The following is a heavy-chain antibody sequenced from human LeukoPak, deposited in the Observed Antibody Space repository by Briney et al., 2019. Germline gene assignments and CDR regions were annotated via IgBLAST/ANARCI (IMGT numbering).Heavy chain of an antibody. D-gene: IGHD2-2*01. CDR2: IIPIFGTA. CDR1: GGTFSSYA. J-gene: IGHJ4*02. CDR3: ASTVPAVKDFDY. V-gene: IGHV1-69*13. Sequence: SVKVSCKASGGTFSSYAISWVRQAPGQGLEWMGGIIPIFGTANYAQKFQGRVTITADESTSTAYMELSSLRSEDTAVYYCASTVPAVKDFDYWGQGTLVTVSS.